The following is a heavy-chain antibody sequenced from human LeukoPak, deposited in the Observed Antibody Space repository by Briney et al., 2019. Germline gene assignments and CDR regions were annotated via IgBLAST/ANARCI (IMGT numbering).Heavy chain of an antibody. J-gene: IGHJ4*02. V-gene: IGHV1-8*01. CDR2: MNPNSGNT. Sequence: ASVKASCKASGYTFTSYDINWVRQATGQGLEWMGWMNPNSGNTGYAQKFQGRVTMTRNTSISTAYMELSSLRSEDTAVYYCARARVLLWFGELLRGFQPPDYYFDYWGQGTLVTVSS. D-gene: IGHD3-10*01. CDR3: ARARVLLWFGELLRGFQPPDYYFDY. CDR1: GYTFTSYD.